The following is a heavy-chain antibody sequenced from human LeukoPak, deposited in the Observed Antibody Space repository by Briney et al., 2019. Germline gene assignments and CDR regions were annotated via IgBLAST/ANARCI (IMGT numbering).Heavy chain of an antibody. CDR1: GGSFSGYY. CDR3: ATRESLFLEWLPQGD. CDR2: INHSGST. D-gene: IGHD3-3*01. J-gene: IGHJ4*02. Sequence: PSETLSLTCAVYGGSFSGYYWSWIRQPPGKGREWIGEINHSGSTNYNPSLKSRVTISVDTSKNQFSLRLSSVTAADTAVYYCATRESLFLEWLPQGDWGQGTLVTVSS. V-gene: IGHV4-34*01.